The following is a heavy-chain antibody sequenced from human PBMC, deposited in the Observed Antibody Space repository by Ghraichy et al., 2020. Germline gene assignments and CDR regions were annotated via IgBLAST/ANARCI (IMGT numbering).Heavy chain of an antibody. CDR2: ISSSGSTI. CDR1: GFTFSSYE. Sequence: GGSLRLSCAASGFTFSSYEMNWVRQAPGKGLEWVSYISSSGSTIYYADSVKGRFTISRDNAKNSLYLQMNSLRAEDTAVYYCARESQTQRGFDYWGQGTLFTVSS. CDR3: ARESQTQRGFDY. J-gene: IGHJ4*02. V-gene: IGHV3-48*03.